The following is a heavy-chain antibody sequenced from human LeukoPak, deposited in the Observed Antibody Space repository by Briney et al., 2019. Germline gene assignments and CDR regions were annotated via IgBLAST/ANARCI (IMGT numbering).Heavy chain of an antibody. V-gene: IGHV5-51*01. CDR2: IYPGDSDT. D-gene: IGHD3-22*01. Sequence: GESLKISCKGSGYRFTNYWIVWVRQMPGKGLEWMGIIYPGDSDTRYSPSFQGQVTISADKSINTAYVQRSSLKASDTAMYYCARVEFHSDTSGHYANVIEYWGQGTLVTVSS. J-gene: IGHJ4*02. CDR1: GYRFTNYW. CDR3: ARVEFHSDTSGHYANVIEY.